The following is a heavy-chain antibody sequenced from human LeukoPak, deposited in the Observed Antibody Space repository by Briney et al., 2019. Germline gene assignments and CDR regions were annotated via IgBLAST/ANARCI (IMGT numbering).Heavy chain of an antibody. CDR3: ARTAPTTYSSGWYREFDY. J-gene: IGHJ4*02. Sequence: GGSLRLSCAASGFTVSSNYMSWVRQAPGKGLEWVSVIYSGGSTYYADSVKGRFTISRDNSKNTLYLQMNSLRAEDTAVYYCARTAPTTYSSGWYREFDYWGQGTLVTVSS. CDR1: GFTVSSNY. CDR2: IYSGGST. D-gene: IGHD6-19*01. V-gene: IGHV3-53*01.